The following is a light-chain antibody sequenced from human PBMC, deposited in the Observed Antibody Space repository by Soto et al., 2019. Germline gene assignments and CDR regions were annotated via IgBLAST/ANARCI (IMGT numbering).Light chain of an antibody. CDR3: QHYNSYSEA. Sequence: DIQMTQSPSTLSASVGDRVTITCRASRSISTYLAWYQQKPGKAPNVLIYKASNLQTGVPSRFSGNGSGADFTLTISSLQPDDFATYYCQHYNSYSEAFGQGTKVDI. V-gene: IGKV1-5*03. CDR2: KAS. CDR1: RSISTY. J-gene: IGKJ1*01.